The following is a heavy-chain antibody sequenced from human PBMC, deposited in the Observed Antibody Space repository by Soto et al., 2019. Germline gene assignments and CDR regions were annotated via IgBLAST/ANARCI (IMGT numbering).Heavy chain of an antibody. J-gene: IGHJ4*01. CDR2: ISDCGKTQ. V-gene: IGHV3-30*18. D-gene: IGHD6-19*01. Sequence: QVKLVEFGGAVVQSGRSLRLSCTASSFRFSAYGMHLVRQAPGKGLEWVALISDCGKTQFFTESVEGRFTISRDNSRNTLYLQMNRPRPEDTAVYYCVKGGYKTGWPPFDHWGHGTRVTVSS. CDR1: SFRFSAYG. CDR3: VKGGYKTGWPPFDH.